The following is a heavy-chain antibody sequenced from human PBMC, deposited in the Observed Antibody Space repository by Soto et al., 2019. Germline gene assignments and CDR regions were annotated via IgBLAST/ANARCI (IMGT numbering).Heavy chain of an antibody. J-gene: IGHJ6*02. Sequence: PGGSLRLSCAASGFPFTSYAMSWVRQAPGKGLEWVSSISSSSSYIYYADSVKGRFTISRDNAKNSLYLQMNSLRAEDTAVYYCATYCGGDCSPSFMDVWGQGTTVTVSS. CDR2: ISSSSSYI. CDR3: ATYCGGDCSPSFMDV. D-gene: IGHD2-21*02. CDR1: GFPFTSYA. V-gene: IGHV3-21*01.